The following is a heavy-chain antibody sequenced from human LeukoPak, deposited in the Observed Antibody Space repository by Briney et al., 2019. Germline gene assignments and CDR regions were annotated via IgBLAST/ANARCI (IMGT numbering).Heavy chain of an antibody. D-gene: IGHD3-10*01. CDR1: GFTFSYAW. CDR3: TKEWFGAIDY. Sequence: GGSLRLSYAASGFTFSYAWMTWVRQAPGKGLEWVGRIKTKTEGGTTDYAAPVKGRFTISRDDSKNTLYLQMNSLKTEDTAVYYCTKEWFGAIDYWGQGTLVTVSS. J-gene: IGHJ4*02. V-gene: IGHV3-15*01. CDR2: IKTKTEGGTT.